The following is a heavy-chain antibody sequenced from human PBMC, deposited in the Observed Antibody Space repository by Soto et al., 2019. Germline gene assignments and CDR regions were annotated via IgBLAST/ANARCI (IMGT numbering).Heavy chain of an antibody. D-gene: IGHD3-9*01. V-gene: IGHV4-59*01. CDR3: ARGGYSVLRYFDWLPAYGMDV. CDR2: IYYSGST. J-gene: IGHJ6*02. CDR1: GGSISSYY. Sequence: PSETLSLTCTVSGGSISSYYWSWIRQPPGKGLEWIGYIYYSGSTNYNPSLKSRVTISVDTSKNQFSLKLSSVTAADTAVYYCARGGYSVLRYFDWLPAYGMDVWGQGTTVT.